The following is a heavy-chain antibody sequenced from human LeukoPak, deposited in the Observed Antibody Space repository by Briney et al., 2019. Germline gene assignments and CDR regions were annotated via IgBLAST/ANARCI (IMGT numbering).Heavy chain of an antibody. CDR1: GFTLRRHA. Sequence: PGGSLRLSCAASGFTLRRHAMGGVRQARGKGGEGVAVISFDGSTKYYAHSVKGRFTISRDNSDNTLHLQMNILGADDTAVYYCAKDRLFGELSHYYYGMDVWGQGTTVTVSS. J-gene: IGHJ6*02. D-gene: IGHD3-10*02. CDR2: ISFDGSTK. CDR3: AKDRLFGELSHYYYGMDV. V-gene: IGHV3-30*18.